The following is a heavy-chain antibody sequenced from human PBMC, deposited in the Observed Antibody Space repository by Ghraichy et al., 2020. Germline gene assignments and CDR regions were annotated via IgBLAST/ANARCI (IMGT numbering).Heavy chain of an antibody. D-gene: IGHD3-10*01. V-gene: IGHV3-23*01. CDR1: GFTFSSFA. CDR3: AKLIVAYYGSGTYSDY. J-gene: IGHJ4*02. CDR2: ISGRGDNT. Sequence: LNISCAASGFTFSSFAMTWVRQAPGKGLEWASAISGRGDNTDYADSVKGRFTISRDNSKNTLHLQMNSLRAEDTAVYHCAKLIVAYYGSGTYSDYWGQGTLVTVSS.